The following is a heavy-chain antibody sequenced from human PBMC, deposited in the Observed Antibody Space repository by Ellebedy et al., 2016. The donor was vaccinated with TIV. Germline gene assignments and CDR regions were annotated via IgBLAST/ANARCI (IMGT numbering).Heavy chain of an antibody. CDR1: GFRFSDFA. CDR3: ASGRGGDGWTHPIPK. D-gene: IGHD3-10*01. CDR2: ISSSGSTI. V-gene: IGHV3-48*04. Sequence: GESLKISCAASGFRFSDFAMNWVRQAPGKGLEWVSYISSSGSTIYYADSVEGRFAVSRDNAKNSLYLQMNGLRPDDTAVYYCASGRGGDGWTHPIPKWGQGALVTVSS. J-gene: IGHJ4*02.